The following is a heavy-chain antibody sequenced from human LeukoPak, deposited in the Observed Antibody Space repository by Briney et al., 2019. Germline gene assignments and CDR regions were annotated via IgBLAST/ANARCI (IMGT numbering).Heavy chain of an antibody. CDR1: GYTFTGYY. D-gene: IGHD2-2*01. V-gene: IGHV1-2*02. J-gene: IGHJ6*03. CDR3: ARDTPAYCSSTSCDYYYYYMDV. Sequence: GASVKVSCKASGYTFTGYYMHWVRQAPGQGLEWMGWINPNSGGTNYAQKFQGRVTMTRDRSISTAYMELSRLRSDDTAVYYCARDTPAYCSSTSCDYYYYYMDVWGKGTTVTVSS. CDR2: INPNSGGT.